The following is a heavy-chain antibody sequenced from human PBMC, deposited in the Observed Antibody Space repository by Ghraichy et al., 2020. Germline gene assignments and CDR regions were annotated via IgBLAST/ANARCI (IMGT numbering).Heavy chain of an antibody. D-gene: IGHD6-13*01. Sequence: SQTLSLTCPVSGGSISSSTYFWAWIRQPPGKGLEWIGSIYNTENTYYNPSLKSRVTISADTSKNQFSLKLSSVTAADTAVYYCARPYSSSRNWFDPWGPGTLVTVSS. J-gene: IGHJ5*02. CDR1: GGSISSSTYF. V-gene: IGHV4-39*01. CDR2: IYNTENT. CDR3: ARPYSSSRNWFDP.